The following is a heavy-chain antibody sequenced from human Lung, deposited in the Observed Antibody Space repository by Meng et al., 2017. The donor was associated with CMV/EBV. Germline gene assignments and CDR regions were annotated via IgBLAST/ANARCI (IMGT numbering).Heavy chain of an antibody. CDR3: ASFPPPGKQWLVTDY. CDR1: GGSISSSNW. Sequence: QVHLPESGPGLVKPSGTLSLTWPVSGGSISSSNWWSWVRQPPGKGLEWIGEIYHSGSTNYNPSLKSRVTISVDKSKNQFSLKLSSVTAADTAVYYCASFPPPGKQWLVTDYWGQGTLVTVSS. CDR2: IYHSGST. J-gene: IGHJ4*02. V-gene: IGHV4-4*02. D-gene: IGHD6-19*01.